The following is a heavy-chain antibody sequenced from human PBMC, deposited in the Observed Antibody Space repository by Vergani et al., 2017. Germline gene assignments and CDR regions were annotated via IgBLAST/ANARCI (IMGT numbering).Heavy chain of an antibody. CDR2: ISSSSSYI. CDR1: GFRFSSYG. J-gene: IGHJ6*03. D-gene: IGHD2-2*01. CDR3: ARDYIVVVPAATYYYMDV. V-gene: IGHV3-21*02. Sequence: VQLVESGGGVVQPGRSLRLSCAASGFRFSSYGMNWVRQAPGKGLEWVSSISSSSSYIYYADSVKGRFTISRDNAKNSLYLQMNSLRAEDTAVYYCARDYIVVVPAATYYYMDVWGKGTTVTVSS.